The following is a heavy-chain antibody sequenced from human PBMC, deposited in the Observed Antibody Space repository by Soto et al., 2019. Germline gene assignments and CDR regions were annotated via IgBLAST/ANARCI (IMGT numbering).Heavy chain of an antibody. CDR3: ASVRGVIPVYYYYYGMDV. D-gene: IGHD3-10*02. J-gene: IGHJ6*02. CDR2: IIPIFGTA. Sequence: SVKVSCKASGGTFSSYAISWVRQAPGRGLEWMGGIIPIFGTANYAQKFQGRVTITADESTSTAYMELSSLRSEDTAVYYCASVRGVIPVYYYYYGMDVWGQGTTVTVSS. CDR1: GGTFSSYA. V-gene: IGHV1-69*13.